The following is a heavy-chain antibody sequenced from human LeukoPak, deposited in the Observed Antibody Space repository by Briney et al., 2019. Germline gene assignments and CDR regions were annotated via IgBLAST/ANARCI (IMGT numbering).Heavy chain of an antibody. Sequence: PGGSLRLSCAASGFTFSSYGMHWVRQAPGKGLEWVAVIWYDGSNKYYADSVKGRFTISRDNSKNTLYLQMNSLRAEDTAVYYCARVHSQYYYYYGMDVGGQGTTVTVSS. J-gene: IGHJ6*02. D-gene: IGHD5-18*01. CDR3: ARVHSQYYYYYGMDV. CDR1: GFTFSSYG. CDR2: IWYDGSNK. V-gene: IGHV3-33*01.